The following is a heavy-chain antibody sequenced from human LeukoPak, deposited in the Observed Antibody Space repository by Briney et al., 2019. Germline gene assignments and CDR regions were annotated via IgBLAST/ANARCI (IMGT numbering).Heavy chain of an antibody. V-gene: IGHV3-23*01. CDR1: GFTFNNYF. J-gene: IGHJ4*02. Sequence: GGSLRLSCAASGFTFNNYFMTWVRRAPGKGLEWVSTLSGSGDSTYYAAFVKGLFTISRDNSRNTLYLQMNSLRADDTAVYYCARYCSGASCYSGLDYWGQGTLVTVSS. D-gene: IGHD2-2*01. CDR3: ARYCSGASCYSGLDY. CDR2: LSGSGDST.